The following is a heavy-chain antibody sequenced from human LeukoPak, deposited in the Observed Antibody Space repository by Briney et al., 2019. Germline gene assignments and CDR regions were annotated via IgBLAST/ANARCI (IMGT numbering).Heavy chain of an antibody. D-gene: IGHD2-15*01. J-gene: IGHJ4*02. Sequence: PGGSLRLSCGASGFTFNKHGMHWVRQAPGKGLEWVAFIRHDGSNTCYADSVKGRFTISRDNSKNTVDLQMNSLRTEDTAIYYCSKDINSYCRGDCSDYWGQGTLVIVSS. CDR3: SKDINSYCRGDCSDY. V-gene: IGHV3-30*02. CDR2: IRHDGSNT. CDR1: GFTFNKHG.